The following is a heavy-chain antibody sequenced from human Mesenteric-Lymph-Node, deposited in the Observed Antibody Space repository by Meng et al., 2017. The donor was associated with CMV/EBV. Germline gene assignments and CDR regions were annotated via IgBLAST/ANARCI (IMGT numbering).Heavy chain of an antibody. CDR1: GFTFSSYA. Sequence: GGSLRLSCAASGFTFSSYAMTWVRQAPGKGLEWVSGMTGSGGSTYYADSVKGRFTISRDNSKNTLSLQMDSLRAGDTAVYYCAKRPLLGPYCTNGVCWNDYWGQGTLVTVSS. V-gene: IGHV3-23*01. J-gene: IGHJ4*02. CDR3: AKRPLLGPYCTNGVCWNDY. D-gene: IGHD2-8*01. CDR2: MTGSGGST.